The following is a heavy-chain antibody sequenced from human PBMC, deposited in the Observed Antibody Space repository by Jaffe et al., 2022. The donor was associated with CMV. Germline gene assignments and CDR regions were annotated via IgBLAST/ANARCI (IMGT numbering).Heavy chain of an antibody. V-gene: IGHV3-49*05. J-gene: IGHJ6*02. D-gene: IGHD6-13*01. CDR3: TSSPAAGTFYYYGMDV. CDR2: IRSKAYGGTT. CDR1: GFTFGDYA. Sequence: EVQLVESGGGLVKPGRSLRLSCTASGFTFGDYAMSWFRQAPGKGLEWVGFIRSKAYGGTTEYAASVKGRFTISRDDSKSIAYLQMNSLKTEDTAVYYCTSSPAAGTFYYYGMDVWGQGTTVTVSS.